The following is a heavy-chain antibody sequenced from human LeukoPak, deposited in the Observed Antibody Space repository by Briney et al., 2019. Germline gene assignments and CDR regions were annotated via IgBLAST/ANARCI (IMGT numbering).Heavy chain of an antibody. V-gene: IGHV3-23*01. Sequence: GESLKISCAASGFTFSSFAMSWVRPAPGKGLEWVSTISGSGAATYYADSVKGRFTISRDNSKNTMYLQMTSLRAEDTAVYYCAKQPLNDYIWENWGQGTLVTVSS. CDR2: ISGSGAAT. D-gene: IGHD3-16*01. J-gene: IGHJ4*02. CDR1: GFTFSSFA. CDR3: AKQPLNDYIWEN.